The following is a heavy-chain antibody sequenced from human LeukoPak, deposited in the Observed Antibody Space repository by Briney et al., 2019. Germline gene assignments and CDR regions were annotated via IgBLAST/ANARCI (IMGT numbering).Heavy chain of an antibody. D-gene: IGHD3-10*01. Sequence: GESLKISCKGSGYSFNTYWIGWVRQMPGKGLEWMGIIYPGDSDTKYSPSFQGQVTISADKSISTAYLQWSSLKASDTAMYYCARHTAPMVLFDYWGQGTLVTVSS. CDR3: ARHTAPMVLFDY. V-gene: IGHV5-51*01. CDR2: IYPGDSDT. J-gene: IGHJ4*02. CDR1: GYSFNTYW.